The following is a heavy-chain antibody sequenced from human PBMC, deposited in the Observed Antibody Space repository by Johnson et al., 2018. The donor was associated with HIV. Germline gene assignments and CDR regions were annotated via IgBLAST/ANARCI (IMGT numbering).Heavy chain of an antibody. CDR2: IRYDETNK. J-gene: IGHJ3*02. D-gene: IGHD3-22*01. Sequence: QVQLVESGGGVVQPGGSLRLSCAASGFTFSSHGMHWVRQAPGKGLEWVIFIRYDETNKYYADSVKGRFTISRDNSKNTLYLQMNSLRPEDTAVYYCARDRAIVVAYDAFDIWGQGTMVTVSS. CDR3: ARDRAIVVAYDAFDI. V-gene: IGHV3-30*02. CDR1: GFTFSSHG.